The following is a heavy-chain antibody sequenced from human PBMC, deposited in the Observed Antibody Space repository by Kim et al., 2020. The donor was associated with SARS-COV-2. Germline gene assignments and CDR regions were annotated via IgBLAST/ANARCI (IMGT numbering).Heavy chain of an antibody. V-gene: IGHV3-30*18. CDR3: AKDYTFLQLYSYGPLDY. Sequence: GGSLRLSCAASVFTFSSHAMHWVRQAPGKGLEWVSLISFDGSNKYYADSVKGRFTISRDDSKNTLYLQMNSLRAEDAAVYYCAKDYTFLQLYSYGPLDYWGQGTLVTVSS. CDR1: VFTFSSHA. CDR2: ISFDGSNK. J-gene: IGHJ4*02. D-gene: IGHD5-18*01.